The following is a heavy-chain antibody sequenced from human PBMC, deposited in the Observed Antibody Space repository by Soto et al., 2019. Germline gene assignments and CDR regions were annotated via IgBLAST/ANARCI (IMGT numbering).Heavy chain of an antibody. CDR1: GFTFNSYA. CDR2: ISSSSSYI. Sequence: PGGSLRLSCAASGFTFNSYAMSWVRQAPGKGLEWVSSISSSSSYIYYADSVKGRFTISRDNAKNSLYLQMNSLRAEDTAVYYCARDFAYYDFWSGPPPYYFDYWGQGTLVTVSS. J-gene: IGHJ4*02. CDR3: ARDFAYYDFWSGPPPYYFDY. V-gene: IGHV3-21*01. D-gene: IGHD3-3*01.